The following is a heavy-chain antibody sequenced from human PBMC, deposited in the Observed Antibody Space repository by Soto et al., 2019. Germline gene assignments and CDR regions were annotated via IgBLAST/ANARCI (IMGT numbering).Heavy chain of an antibody. D-gene: IGHD3-9*01. J-gene: IGHJ6*03. CDR3: ASDYYDILTASTHPDYYMDV. Sequence: PGGSLRLSCAASGSTFSSYGMHWVRQAPGKGLEWVAVISYDGSNKYYADSVKGRFTISRDNSKNTLYLQMNSLRAEDTAVYYCASDYYDILTASTHPDYYMDVWGKGTTVTVSS. CDR2: ISYDGSNK. CDR1: GSTFSSYG. V-gene: IGHV3-30*03.